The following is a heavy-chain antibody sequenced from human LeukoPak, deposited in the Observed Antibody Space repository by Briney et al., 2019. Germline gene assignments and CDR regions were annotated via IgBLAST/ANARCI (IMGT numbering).Heavy chain of an antibody. CDR1: GFTVSSKY. Sequence: GGSLRLSCAASGFTVSSKYINWVRQAPGKGLEWVSLIYGSTSADYADSVKGRFTISRDNSMNTVYLQMNSLRAEDTAVYYCAKDVVPAVIYYFDYWGQGTLVTVSS. CDR3: AKDVVPAVIYYFDY. J-gene: IGHJ4*02. D-gene: IGHD2-2*02. CDR2: IYGSTSA. V-gene: IGHV3-66*01.